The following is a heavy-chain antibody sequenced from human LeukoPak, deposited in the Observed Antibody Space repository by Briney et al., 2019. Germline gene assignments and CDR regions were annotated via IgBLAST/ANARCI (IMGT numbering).Heavy chain of an antibody. Sequence: SETLFLTCTVSGGSISNYYWGWIRQPPGKGLEWIGYIYYSGSTNYNPSLKSRVTISVDTSKNQFSLKLSSVTAADTAVYYCARAGGQWLTSYYFDYWGQGTLVTVSS. CDR3: ARAGGQWLTSYYFDY. CDR2: IYYSGST. CDR1: GGSISNYY. V-gene: IGHV4-59*01. J-gene: IGHJ4*02. D-gene: IGHD6-19*01.